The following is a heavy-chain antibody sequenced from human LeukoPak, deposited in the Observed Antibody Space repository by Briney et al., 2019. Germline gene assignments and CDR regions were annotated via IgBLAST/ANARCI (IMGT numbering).Heavy chain of an antibody. J-gene: IGHJ4*02. CDR3: AKRSSTSSGYFDF. Sequence: GGSLRLSCAASGFTFSSYVMHWVRQAPGKGLEWVAIISYDGSNEYYADSVKGRFTNSRDNSKTPIYLKMNSLRAEDTAIYYCAKRSSTSSGYFDFWGRGTLVTVSS. CDR1: GFTFSSYV. V-gene: IGHV3-30*04. D-gene: IGHD3-22*01. CDR2: ISYDGSNE.